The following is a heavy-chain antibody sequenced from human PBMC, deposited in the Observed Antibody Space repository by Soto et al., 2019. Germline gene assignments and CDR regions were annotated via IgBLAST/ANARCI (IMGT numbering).Heavy chain of an antibody. CDR2: INPGSGAA. D-gene: IGHD3-3*01. CDR1: GYTVNTHY. CDR3: ARGGEVGVAGSAAFDM. J-gene: IGHJ3*02. V-gene: IGHV1-46*02. Sequence: QVQLVQSGAEVKKPGASVKISCTASGYTVNTHYMHWVRQAPGRGLEWMGAINPGSGAAKYTQTFQARVTMTRDTSTNTVYMEMSALRSEATAVFYCARGGEVGVAGSAAFDMWGQGTMVTVSS.